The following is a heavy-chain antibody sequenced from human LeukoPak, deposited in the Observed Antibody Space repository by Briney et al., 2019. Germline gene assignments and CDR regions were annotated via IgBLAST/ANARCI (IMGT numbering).Heavy chain of an antibody. D-gene: IGHD2-2*01. V-gene: IGHV3-23*01. CDR1: GFTFSSYA. CDR2: ISGSGGST. J-gene: IGHJ6*02. Sequence: PGGSLRLSCAASGFTFSSYAMSWVRQAPGKGLEWVSAISGSGGSTYYADSVKGRFTISRDNSKNTLYLQMNSLRAEDTAVYYCAKSGDIGSTRYYYXXXDVWGQGTTVTVSS. CDR3: AKSGDIGSTRYYYXXXDV.